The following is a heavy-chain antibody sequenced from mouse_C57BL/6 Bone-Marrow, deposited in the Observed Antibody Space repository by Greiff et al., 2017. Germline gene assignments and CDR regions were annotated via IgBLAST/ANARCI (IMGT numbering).Heavy chain of an antibody. J-gene: IGHJ3*01. CDR3: TTRGGFAY. V-gene: IGHV14-4*01. Sequence: DQLQQSGAELVRPGASVKLSCTASGFNIKDDYMHWVKQRPEQGLEWIGWIDPENGDTEYASKFQGKATITADTSSNTAYLQLSSLTSEDTAVYYCTTRGGFAYWGQGTLVTVSA. CDR1: GFNIKDDY. CDR2: IDPENGDT.